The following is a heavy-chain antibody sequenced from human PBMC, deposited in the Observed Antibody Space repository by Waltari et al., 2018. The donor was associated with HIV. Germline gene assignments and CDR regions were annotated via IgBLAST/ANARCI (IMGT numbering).Heavy chain of an antibody. CDR2: ISGSGGTT. CDR3: TKDYYSATSIVVVTALGGGAFDI. V-gene: IGHV3-23*01. J-gene: IGHJ3*02. Sequence: EVQLLDSGGGLVQPGGSLRLSCAASGFTFNSYAMSWVRQAPGKGLAWVSTISGSGGTTYYADSVKGRFTISRDNSKNTLYLQMNSLRAEDTALYYCTKDYYSATSIVVVTALGGGAFDIWGQGTMVTVSS. D-gene: IGHD2-21*02. CDR1: GFTFNSYA.